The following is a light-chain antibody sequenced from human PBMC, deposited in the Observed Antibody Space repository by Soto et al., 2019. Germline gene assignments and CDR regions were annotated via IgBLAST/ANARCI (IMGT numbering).Light chain of an antibody. CDR2: NAS. V-gene: IGKV1-5*03. Sequence: DIQMTQSPSTLSASVGDRVTITCRASQSISSWLAWYQQKPGRAPKILIYNASSLESGVPSRFSGSGSGTEFTLTISSLQPDDFATYYCQQYNSQWTFGQGTKVDI. J-gene: IGKJ1*01. CDR3: QQYNSQWT. CDR1: QSISSW.